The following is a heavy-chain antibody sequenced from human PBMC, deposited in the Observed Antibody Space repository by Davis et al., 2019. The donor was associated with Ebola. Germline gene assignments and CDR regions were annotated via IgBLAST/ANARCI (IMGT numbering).Heavy chain of an antibody. D-gene: IGHD2-2*01. Sequence: GESLKISCAASGFTFSSYWMSWVRQAPGKGLEWVANIKQDGSEKYYVDSVKGRFTISRDNAKNSLYLQMNSLRAEDTAVYYCAKGGYCSSTSCSHFWYFDLWGRGTLVTVSS. CDR1: GFTFSSYW. V-gene: IGHV3-7*01. J-gene: IGHJ2*01. CDR2: IKQDGSEK. CDR3: AKGGYCSSTSCSHFWYFDL.